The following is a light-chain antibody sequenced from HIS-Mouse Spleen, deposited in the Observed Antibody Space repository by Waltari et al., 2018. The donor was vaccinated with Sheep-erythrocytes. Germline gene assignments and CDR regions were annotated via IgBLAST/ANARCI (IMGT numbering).Light chain of an antibody. Sequence: QSVLTQPPSASGTPGQRVTISRSGSSSNIGSNTVNWYQQLPGTAPKLLTYSNNQRPSGVPDRFSGSKSGTSASLAISGLQSEDEADYYCAAWDDSLNGYVFGTGTKVTVL. CDR3: AAWDDSLNGYV. V-gene: IGLV1-44*01. J-gene: IGLJ1*01. CDR1: SSNIGSNT. CDR2: SNN.